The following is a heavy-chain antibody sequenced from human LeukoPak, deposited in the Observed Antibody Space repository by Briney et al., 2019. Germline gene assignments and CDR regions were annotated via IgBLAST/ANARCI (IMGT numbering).Heavy chain of an antibody. D-gene: IGHD5-24*01. CDR2: IYYTGRT. V-gene: IGHV4-61*01. Sequence: PSETLSLTCSVSSGSVSSITHYWTWIRQPPRKGLEWIGYIYYTGRTNYNPSLKSRVTISVDTSKNQFSLKLSSVTAADTAVYYCARVVMATIFLDSWGQGTLVSVSS. CDR3: ARVVMATIFLDS. CDR1: SGSVSSITHY. J-gene: IGHJ4*02.